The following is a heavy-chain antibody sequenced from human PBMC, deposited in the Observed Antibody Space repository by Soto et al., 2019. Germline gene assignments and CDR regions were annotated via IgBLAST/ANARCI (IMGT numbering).Heavy chain of an antibody. CDR3: ARGPGASGLDV. V-gene: IGHV1-46*01. D-gene: IGHD2-8*02. J-gene: IGHJ6*02. CDR1: GYTFTSSY. CDR2: INPTSGGT. Sequence: ASVKVSCKASGYTFTSSYIHCVRQAPGQVPEWMGIINPTSGGTSYAQNLQGRVTMTRDTSTRTVYMELNSLRSDDTAVYYCARGPGASGLDVWGQGTTVTVSS.